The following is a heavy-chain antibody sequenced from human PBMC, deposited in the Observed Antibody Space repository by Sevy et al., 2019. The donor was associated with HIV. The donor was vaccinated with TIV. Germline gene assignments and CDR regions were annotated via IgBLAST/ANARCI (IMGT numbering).Heavy chain of an antibody. V-gene: IGHV3-23*01. Sequence: GGSLRLSCVASGFTFSSYDMTWVRLAPGKGLEWVSAVTSGGGKTYYTDSVKGRFTISRDSSKNTLSLQMNSLRAEDTAVYYCARASGPGSGSYYFDYWGQGTLVTVSS. J-gene: IGHJ4*02. CDR2: VTSGGGKT. CDR3: ARASGPGSGSYYFDY. D-gene: IGHD3-10*01. CDR1: GFTFSSYD.